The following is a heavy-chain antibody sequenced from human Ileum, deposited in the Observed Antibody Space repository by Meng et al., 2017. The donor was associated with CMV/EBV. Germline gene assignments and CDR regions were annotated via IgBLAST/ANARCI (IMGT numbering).Heavy chain of an antibody. D-gene: IGHD2-21*02. CDR3: GRVRTTHGDHVDL. J-gene: IGHJ5*02. CDR1: GDSIISGGFY. CDR2: IYSSGST. Sequence: TVSGDSIISGGFYWTWIRQLPGKGLEWTGYIYSSGSTFYHPSLKSRLSMAIDTSNNQFSLSLRSVTAADTAMYFCGRVRTTHGDHVDLWGQGTLVTVSS. V-gene: IGHV4-31*03.